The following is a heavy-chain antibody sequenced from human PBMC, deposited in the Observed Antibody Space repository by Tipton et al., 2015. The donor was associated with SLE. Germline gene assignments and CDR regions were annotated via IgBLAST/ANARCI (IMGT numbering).Heavy chain of an antibody. V-gene: IGHV3-23*01. D-gene: IGHD3-3*01. Sequence: GSLRLSCAASGFTFSSYAMSWVRQAPGRGLEWVSAISGSGGSTYYADSVKGRFTISRDNSKNTLYLQMNSLRAEDTAVYYCATHDFWSGPEYFDLWGRGTLVTVSS. CDR2: ISGSGGST. J-gene: IGHJ2*01. CDR1: GFTFSSYA. CDR3: ATHDFWSGPEYFDL.